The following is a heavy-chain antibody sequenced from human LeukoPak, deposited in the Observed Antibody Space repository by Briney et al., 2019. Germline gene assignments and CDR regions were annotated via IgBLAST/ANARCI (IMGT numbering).Heavy chain of an antibody. Sequence: GGSLRLSCAASGFTFSSYAVSWVRQAPGKGLEWVSAISGSGGSTYYADSVKGRFTISRDNSKNTLYLQMNSLRAEDTAVYYCARDGDCGGDCYTSVLYYYYYYMDVWGKGTTVTVSS. V-gene: IGHV3-23*01. CDR3: ARDGDCGGDCYTSVLYYYYYYMDV. D-gene: IGHD2-21*02. CDR1: GFTFSSYA. CDR2: ISGSGGST. J-gene: IGHJ6*03.